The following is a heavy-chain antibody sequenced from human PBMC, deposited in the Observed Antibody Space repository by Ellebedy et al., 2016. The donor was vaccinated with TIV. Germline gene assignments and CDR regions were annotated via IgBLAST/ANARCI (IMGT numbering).Heavy chain of an antibody. J-gene: IGHJ6*03. Sequence: ASVKVSXKASSYTFTSYGISWVRQAPGQGLEWMGWISAYNGNTNYAQKLQGRVTMTTDTSTSTAYMELRSLRSDDTAVYYCARDVYSSGWYVRNYYYYMDVWGKGTTVTVSS. V-gene: IGHV1-18*01. CDR3: ARDVYSSGWYVRNYYYYMDV. D-gene: IGHD6-19*01. CDR2: ISAYNGNT. CDR1: SYTFTSYG.